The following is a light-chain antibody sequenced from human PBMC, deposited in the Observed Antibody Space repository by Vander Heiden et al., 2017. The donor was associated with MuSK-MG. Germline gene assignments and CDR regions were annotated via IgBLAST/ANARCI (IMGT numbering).Light chain of an antibody. CDR2: AAS. CDR1: QSISSY. Sequence: DIQMTQSPSALSASVGDRVTITCRASQSISSYLNWYQQKPGKAPKLLLYAASSLQSAVPSGFSGSGSGTDFTLTISSLQPADFATYYCRQSDSTHWTFGQGTKVEIK. V-gene: IGKV1-39*01. J-gene: IGKJ1*01. CDR3: RQSDSTHWT.